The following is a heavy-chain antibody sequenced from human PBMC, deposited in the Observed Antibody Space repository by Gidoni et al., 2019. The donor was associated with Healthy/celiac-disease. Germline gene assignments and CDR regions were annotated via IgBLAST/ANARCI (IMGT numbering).Heavy chain of an antibody. V-gene: IGHV3-23*01. D-gene: IGHD6-19*01. CDR2: ISGSGGSN. Sequence: EVQLLESGGGLVQPGGYLRLSCAASGFTFSSYAMSGVRQAPGKGLEWVSAISGSGGSNYYADSVKGRFTLSRDNSKNTLYLQMNSLRAEDTAVYYCAKGGQWLVPTDYWGQGTLVTVSS. CDR3: AKGGQWLVPTDY. J-gene: IGHJ4*02. CDR1: GFTFSSYA.